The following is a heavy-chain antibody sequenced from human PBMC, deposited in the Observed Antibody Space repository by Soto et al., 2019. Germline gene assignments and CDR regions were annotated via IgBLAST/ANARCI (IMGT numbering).Heavy chain of an antibody. V-gene: IGHV3-48*03. CDR3: ARVNNYNSSFDF. CDR1: GFTFSSYE. D-gene: IGHD1-1*01. J-gene: IGHJ4*02. CDR2: ISSSGNTI. Sequence: HPGGSLRLSCAVSGFTFSSYEMNWGRQAQGQGVEWVSYISSSGNTIYYAHSVKGRFTISGDNAKNSLYLQMSTLRAEDTAVYYCARVNNYNSSFDFWGQGTLVTVSS.